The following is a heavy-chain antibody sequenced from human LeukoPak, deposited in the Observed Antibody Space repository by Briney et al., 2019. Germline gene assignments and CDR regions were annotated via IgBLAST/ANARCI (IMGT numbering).Heavy chain of an antibody. CDR2: ISGSGGRT. CDR3: TRDLAFYYYDSSGYFGAFDI. D-gene: IGHD3-22*01. CDR1: GFSFRKYA. J-gene: IGHJ3*02. V-gene: IGHV3-23*01. Sequence: PGGSLRLSCAASGFSFRKYAMSWVRQAPGKGLEWVSAISGSGGRTYYADSVKGRFTISRDNSKNTLYLQMNSLRAEDTAVYYCTRDLAFYYYDSSGYFGAFDIWGQGTMVTVSS.